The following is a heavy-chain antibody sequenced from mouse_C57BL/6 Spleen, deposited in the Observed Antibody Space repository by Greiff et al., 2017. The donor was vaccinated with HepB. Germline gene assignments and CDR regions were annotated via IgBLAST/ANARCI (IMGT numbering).Heavy chain of an antibody. V-gene: IGHV1-52*01. D-gene: IGHD2-3*01. Sequence: VQLQQPGAELVRPGSSVKLSCKASGYTFTSYWMHWVKQRPIQGLEWIGNIDPSDSETHYNQKFKDKATLTVDKSSSTAYMQLSSLTSEDSAVYYCARFYDGYPRYFDYWGQGTTLTVSS. CDR2: IDPSDSET. CDR1: GYTFTSYW. CDR3: ARFYDGYPRYFDY. J-gene: IGHJ2*01.